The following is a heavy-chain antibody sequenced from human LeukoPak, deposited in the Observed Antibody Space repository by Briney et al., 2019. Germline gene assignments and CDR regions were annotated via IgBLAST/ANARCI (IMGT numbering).Heavy chain of an antibody. Sequence: SETLSLTCAVYGGSFSGYYWSWIRQPPGKGLEWIGEINHSGSTNYNPSLKSRVTISVDTSKNQFSLKLSSVTAADTAVYYCARGIYYDSSGYPPYFDYWGQGTLVTDSS. V-gene: IGHV4-34*01. CDR3: ARGIYYDSSGYPPYFDY. CDR2: INHSGST. D-gene: IGHD3-22*01. CDR1: GGSFSGYY. J-gene: IGHJ4*02.